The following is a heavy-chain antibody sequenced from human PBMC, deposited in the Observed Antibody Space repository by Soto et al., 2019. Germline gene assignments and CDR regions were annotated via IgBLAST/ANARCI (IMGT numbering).Heavy chain of an antibody. CDR3: ARVKGSGYHNWFDP. Sequence: ASVKVSCKAAGYTFTSYDINWVRQATGQDFEWMGWMNPNSGNTAYAQRLQGRVTMTTDTSTSTAYMELRSLRSDDTAVYYCARVKGSGYHNWFDPWGQGTLVTVSS. V-gene: IGHV1-8*01. CDR2: MNPNSGNT. D-gene: IGHD3-22*01. J-gene: IGHJ5*02. CDR1: GYTFTSYD.